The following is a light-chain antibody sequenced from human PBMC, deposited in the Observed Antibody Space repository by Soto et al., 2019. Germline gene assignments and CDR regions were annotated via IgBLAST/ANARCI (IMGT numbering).Light chain of an antibody. CDR3: RSYAASNNFYFV. Sequence: QSALTQPPSASGSPGQSVPISCTGTSSDVGGYNYVSWYQQYPGRAPKLMIYEVTKRPSGVRDRFSGSKSGNTASLTVSGLQAADEADYYFRSYAASNNFYFVFGGGTKLTVL. V-gene: IGLV2-8*01. CDR1: SSDVGGYNY. J-gene: IGLJ3*02. CDR2: EVT.